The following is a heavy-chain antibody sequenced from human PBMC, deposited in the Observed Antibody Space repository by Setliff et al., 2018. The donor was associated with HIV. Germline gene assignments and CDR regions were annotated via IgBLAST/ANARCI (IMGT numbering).Heavy chain of an antibody. J-gene: IGHJ4*02. CDR1: ADTFTNCL. D-gene: IGHD7-27*01. CDR2: MNPSGGNA. V-gene: IGHV1-46*04. Sequence: GASVKVSCKASADTFTNCLINWVRQAPGQGLEWMGVMNPSGGNATFAQKLQGRGTMTRDTSTSTVFMDLSSLSFEDTAVYYCARFNWGNYFDYWGQGTLVTVSS. CDR3: ARFNWGNYFDY.